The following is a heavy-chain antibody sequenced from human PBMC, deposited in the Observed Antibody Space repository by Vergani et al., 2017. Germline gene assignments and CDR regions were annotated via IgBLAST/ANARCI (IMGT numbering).Heavy chain of an antibody. CDR1: GFTFSDYY. CDR2: ISLTGNII. CDR3: ARDLIPYGDYVPGTMIVATGESGFDY. J-gene: IGHJ4*02. D-gene: IGHD3-22*01. Sequence: QVQLVESGGGLVKPGGSLRLSCAASGFTFSDYYMSWIRQAPGKGLEWVSYISLTGNIIHYADSVKGRFTISRDNSMNTLYLQMNSLRAEDTAVYYCARDLIPYGDYVPGTMIVATGESGFDYWGQGTLVTVSS. V-gene: IGHV3-11*04.